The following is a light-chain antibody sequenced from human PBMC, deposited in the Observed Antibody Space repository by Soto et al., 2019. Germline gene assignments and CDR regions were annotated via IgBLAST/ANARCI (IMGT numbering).Light chain of an antibody. V-gene: IGKV2-28*01. CDR2: LGS. Sequence: DIVMTQSPLSLPVTPGESASISCRSSQSLLTSNGYDSLHWYVQKAGQSSQLLVYLGSIRASGVPDRFSVSGSGTDFTLQINRVEAEDVGVYYCMQGLQIPITCGQGTRLEIK. J-gene: IGKJ5*01. CDR1: QSLLTSNGYDS. CDR3: MQGLQIPIT.